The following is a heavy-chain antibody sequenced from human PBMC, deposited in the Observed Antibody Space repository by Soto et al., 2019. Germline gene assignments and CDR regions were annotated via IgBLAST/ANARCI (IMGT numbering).Heavy chain of an antibody. CDR1: GGSISSYY. V-gene: IGHV4-59*01. CDR3: ASSNRAPPGSSHFRMAV. D-gene: IGHD2-8*01. Sequence: SETLSLTCTVSGGSISSYYWSWIRQPQGKGLEWIGYIYYSGSTNYNPSLKSRVTISVDTSKNLFSLKLSSVTAADTAVYYCASSNRAPPGSSHFRMAVWCRGPTVT. CDR2: IYYSGST. J-gene: IGHJ6*02.